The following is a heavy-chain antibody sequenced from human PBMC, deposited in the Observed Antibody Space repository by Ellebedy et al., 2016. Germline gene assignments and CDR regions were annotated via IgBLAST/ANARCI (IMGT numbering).Heavy chain of an antibody. D-gene: IGHD4-17*01. CDR2: KTYDEDNR. V-gene: IGHV3-30-3*01. CDR1: GFPFSDYA. CDR3: TRDVGLRSEYYFEY. J-gene: IGHJ4*02. Sequence: GESLKISXAASGFPFSDYAMHWVRQAPGKGLEWVGLKTYDEDNRNFADSVKGRFTISRDNSKNTLYLQMNSLRPEDTAVYYCTRDVGLRSEYYFEYWGQGTLVTVSS.